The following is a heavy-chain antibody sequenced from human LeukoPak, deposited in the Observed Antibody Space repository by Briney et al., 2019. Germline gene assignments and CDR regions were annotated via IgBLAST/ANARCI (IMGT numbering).Heavy chain of an antibody. CDR1: GFTFSSYS. CDR3: ARASPNGAFDP. D-gene: IGHD1-26*01. Sequence: GGSLRLSCAASGFTFSSYSMNWVRQAPGKGLEWVLYISSSSSTIYYADSVKGRFTISRDNAKNSLYLQMNSLRAEDTAVYYCARASPNGAFDPWGQGTLVTVSS. V-gene: IGHV3-48*04. CDR2: ISSSSSTI. J-gene: IGHJ5*02.